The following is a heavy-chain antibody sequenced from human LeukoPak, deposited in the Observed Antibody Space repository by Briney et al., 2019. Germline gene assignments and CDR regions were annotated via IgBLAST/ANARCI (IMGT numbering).Heavy chain of an antibody. V-gene: IGHV3-23*01. CDR1: GFTFSSYT. J-gene: IGHJ6*02. CDR3: AKRAHSSSWYYYYGMDV. D-gene: IGHD6-13*01. Sequence: GGSLILSCAASGFTFSSYTMNWVRQAPGKGLERVSAISGSGGTTYYADSVKGRFTISRDNSKGTLYLQMSSLRAEDTAVYYCAKRAHSSSWYYYYGMDVWGQGTTVIVSS. CDR2: ISGSGGTT.